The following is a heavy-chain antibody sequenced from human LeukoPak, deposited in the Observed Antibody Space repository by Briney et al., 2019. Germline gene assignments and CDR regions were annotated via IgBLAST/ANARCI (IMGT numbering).Heavy chain of an antibody. CDR2: LYYSRTT. CDR1: GGSISSGSHH. V-gene: IGHV4-39*01. D-gene: IGHD3-3*01. Sequence: SETLSLTCTVSGGSISSGSHHWGWFRQSPGKGLEWIGSLYYSRTTYYNPSLNSRVTISVVTSKNQFSLQLNSVTAADAAVYYCASHDGRGGNTMGALDSWGQGSLVTVSS. CDR3: ASHDGRGGNTMGALDS. J-gene: IGHJ4*02.